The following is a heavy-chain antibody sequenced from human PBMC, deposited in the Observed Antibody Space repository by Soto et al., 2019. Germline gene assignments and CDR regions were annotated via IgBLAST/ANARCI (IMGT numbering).Heavy chain of an antibody. V-gene: IGHV2-5*08. D-gene: IGHD6-19*01. CDR2: IYWDGGE. CDR3: AAGNHGGSRYYWDS. J-gene: IGHJ4*02. Sequence: QLTLKESGPALVKPTETLTLTCSFSGFSLSASGAGVSCIRKPPGKALEWLALIYWDGGERYSPSLNSRLTVTKDTSINHVVLKLTNVDHVATVTYYCAAGNHGGSRYYWDSWGQGTRVTVSS. CDR1: GFSLSASGAG.